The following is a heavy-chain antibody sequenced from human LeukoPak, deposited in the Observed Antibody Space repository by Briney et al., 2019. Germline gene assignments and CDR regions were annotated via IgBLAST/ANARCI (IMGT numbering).Heavy chain of an antibody. Sequence: GGSLRLSCAASGFTFSSCGMHWVRQAPGKGLEWVAFIRYDGSNKYYADSVKGRFTISRDNSKNTLYLQMNSLRAEDTAVYYCAKDWSRYCSSTSCYRSDAFDIWGQGTMVTVSS. D-gene: IGHD2-2*01. CDR3: AKDWSRYCSSTSCYRSDAFDI. CDR2: IRYDGSNK. J-gene: IGHJ3*02. CDR1: GFTFSSCG. V-gene: IGHV3-30*02.